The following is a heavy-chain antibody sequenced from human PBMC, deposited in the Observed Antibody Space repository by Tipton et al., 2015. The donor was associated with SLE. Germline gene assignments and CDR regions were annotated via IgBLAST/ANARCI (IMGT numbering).Heavy chain of an antibody. CDR1: GGSFSGYY. V-gene: IGHV4-34*01. CDR3: ARAPGWLRVFDY. D-gene: IGHD5-12*01. Sequence: TLSLTCTVYGGSFSGYYWSWIRQPPGKGLEWMGEINHSGSTNYNPSLKSRVTISVDTSKNQFSLRLSSVTAADTAVYYCARAPGWLRVFDYWGQGTLVTVSS. CDR2: INHSGST. J-gene: IGHJ4*02.